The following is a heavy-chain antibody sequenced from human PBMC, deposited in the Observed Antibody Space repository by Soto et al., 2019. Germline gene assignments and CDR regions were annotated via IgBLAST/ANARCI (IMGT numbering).Heavy chain of an antibody. CDR1: GGSISSSSYY. CDR3: ARLIHCKTTSCYFDY. Sequence: SETLSLTCTVSGGSISSSSYYWAWVRQPPGKGLEWIGSIYYSGTTYYNPSLKSRVTISEDTSKNQFSLKLSSVTAADTAVFYCARLIHCKTTSCYFDYWAQGTLVPVSS. J-gene: IGHJ4*02. D-gene: IGHD2-2*01. V-gene: IGHV4-39*01. CDR2: IYYSGTT.